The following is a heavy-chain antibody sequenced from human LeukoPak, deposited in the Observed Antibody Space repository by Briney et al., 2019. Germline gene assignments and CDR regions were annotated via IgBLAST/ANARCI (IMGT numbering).Heavy chain of an antibody. CDR3: AKDPQLDY. V-gene: IGHV3-30-3*01. D-gene: IGHD2-2*01. CDR1: GFTFSSYA. Sequence: GGSLRLSWAASGFTFSSYAMHWVRQAPGKGLEWVAVISYDGSNKYYADSVKGRFTISRDNSKNTLYLQMNSLRAEDTAVYYCAKDPQLDYWGQGTLVTVSS. CDR2: ISYDGSNK. J-gene: IGHJ4*02.